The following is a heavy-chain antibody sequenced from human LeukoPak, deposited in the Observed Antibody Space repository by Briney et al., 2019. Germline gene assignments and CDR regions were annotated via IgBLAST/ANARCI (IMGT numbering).Heavy chain of an antibody. D-gene: IGHD6-6*01. CDR2: IIGSGDTT. Sequence: GGSLRLSCAASGFTFSSYAMTWVRQAPGKGLEWVSAIIGSGDTTYYADSVKGRFTISRDNSKNTLFLQMNSLRAVDTAVYYCAISSSGYWGRGTLVTVSS. J-gene: IGHJ4*02. CDR1: GFTFSSYA. V-gene: IGHV3-23*01. CDR3: AISSSGY.